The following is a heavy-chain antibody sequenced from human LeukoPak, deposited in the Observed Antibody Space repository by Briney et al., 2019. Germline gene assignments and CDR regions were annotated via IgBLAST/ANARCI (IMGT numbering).Heavy chain of an antibody. D-gene: IGHD6-19*01. CDR2: ISWNSGSI. J-gene: IGHJ4*02. V-gene: IGHV3-9*01. CDR3: ARSVRSSGWYDFDY. Sequence: GRSLRLSCAASGFTFDDYAMHWVRQAPGKGLEWVSGISWNSGSIGYADSVKGRFTISRDNAKNSLYLQMNSLRAEDTALYYCARSVRSSGWYDFDYWGQGTLVTVSS. CDR1: GFTFDDYA.